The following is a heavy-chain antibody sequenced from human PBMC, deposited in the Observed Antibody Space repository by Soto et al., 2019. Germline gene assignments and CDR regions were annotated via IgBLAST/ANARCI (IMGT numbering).Heavy chain of an antibody. CDR3: AKDRRSSSHKGYGMDV. Sequence: QVQLVESGGGVVQPGRSLRLSCAVSGFTFSSYGMHWVRQAPGKGLEWVAVISYDGSNKYYADSVKGRFTISRDNSKNTLYLQMNSLRAEDTAVYYCAKDRRSSSHKGYGMDVWGQGTTVTVSS. J-gene: IGHJ6*02. D-gene: IGHD6-6*01. CDR2: ISYDGSNK. V-gene: IGHV3-30*18. CDR1: GFTFSSYG.